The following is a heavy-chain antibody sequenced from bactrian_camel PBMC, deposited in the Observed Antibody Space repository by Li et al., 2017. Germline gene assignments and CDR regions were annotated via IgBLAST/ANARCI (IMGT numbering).Heavy chain of an antibody. J-gene: IGHJ4*01. CDR2: ITKDGPI. Sequence: HVQLVESGGGSVQPGGSLRLSCTVSGFTAGGRCMGWFRQAPGTECELVSTITKDGPIYYADSVKGRFTISQDYAKNTVSLQMTRLKPEDTARYYCAATVLVWGKSACSSSRARGTQVTVS. V-gene: IGHV3S53*01. D-gene: IGHD4*01. CDR1: GFTAGGRC.